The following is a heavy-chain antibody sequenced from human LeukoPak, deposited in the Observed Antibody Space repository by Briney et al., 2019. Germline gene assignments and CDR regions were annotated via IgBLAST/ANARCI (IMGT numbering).Heavy chain of an antibody. J-gene: IGHJ4*02. D-gene: IGHD6-25*01. CDR2: INHSGST. Sequence: PPETLSLTCAVYGGSFSGYYWSWIRQPPGKGLEWIGEINHSGSTNYNPSLKSRVTISVDTSKNQFSLKLSSVTAADTAVYYCARERPVTGNDYWGQGTLVTVSS. V-gene: IGHV4-34*01. CDR3: ARERPVTGNDY. CDR1: GGSFSGYY.